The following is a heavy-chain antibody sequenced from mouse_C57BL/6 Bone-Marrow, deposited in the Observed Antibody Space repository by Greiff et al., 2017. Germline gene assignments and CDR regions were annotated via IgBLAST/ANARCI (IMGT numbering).Heavy chain of an antibody. CDR3: TTDGYLAHY. CDR1: GFNIKDYY. CDR2: IDPEDGDT. Sequence: EVQLQESGAELVRPGASVTLSCTASGFNIKDYYMHWVKQRPEQGLEWIGRIDPEDGDTEYAPKFQGKATMTADKSSNTAYLQLSSLTSEDTAVYYCTTDGYLAHYWGQGTTLTVSS. D-gene: IGHD2-3*01. J-gene: IGHJ2*01. V-gene: IGHV14-1*01.